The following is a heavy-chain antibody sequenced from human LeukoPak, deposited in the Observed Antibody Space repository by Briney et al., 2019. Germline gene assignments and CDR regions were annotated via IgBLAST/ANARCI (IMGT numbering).Heavy chain of an antibody. D-gene: IGHD6-6*01. V-gene: IGHV4-34*01. CDR1: GGSFSGYY. CDR3: ARVGDRTAARPAGTRVRNWFDP. CDR2: INHSGST. J-gene: IGHJ5*02. Sequence: KSSETLSLTCAVYGGSFSGYYWSWVRQPPGKGLEWIGEINHSGSTNYNPSLKSRVTISVDTSKNQFSLKLSSVTAADTAVYYCARVGDRTAARPAGTRVRNWFDPWGQGTLVTVSS.